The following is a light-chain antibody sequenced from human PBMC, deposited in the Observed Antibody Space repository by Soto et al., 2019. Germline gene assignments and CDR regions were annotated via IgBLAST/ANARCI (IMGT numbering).Light chain of an antibody. CDR1: SSDVGAYDF. CDR2: EVS. V-gene: IGLV2-14*03. CDR3: SSYTSSSTRV. Sequence: QSVLTQPVSVSGSPGQSITISCTGTSSDVGAYDFVSWYQQHPDKAHKLMIYEVSNRPSGVSYRFSGSKSVNTATLTISGLQAEDEADYYCSSYTSSSTRVFGTGTKVTVL. J-gene: IGLJ1*01.